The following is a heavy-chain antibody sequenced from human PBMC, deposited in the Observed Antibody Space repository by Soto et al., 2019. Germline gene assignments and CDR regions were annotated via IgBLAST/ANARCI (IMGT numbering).Heavy chain of an antibody. V-gene: IGHV3-21*01. J-gene: IGHJ6*02. Sequence: EVQLVESGGGLVKPGGSLRLSCAASGFTFSSYSMNWVRQAPGKGLEWDSSISSSSSYIYYADSVKGRFTISRDNAKNSLYLQMNSLRAEDTAVYYCARGAVARYYYYYGMDVWGQGTTVTVSS. CDR2: ISSSSSYI. CDR3: ARGAVARYYYYYGMDV. CDR1: GFTFSSYS. D-gene: IGHD1-20*01.